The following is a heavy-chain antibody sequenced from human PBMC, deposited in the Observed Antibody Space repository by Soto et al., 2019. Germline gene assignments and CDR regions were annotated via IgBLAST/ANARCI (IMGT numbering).Heavy chain of an antibody. D-gene: IGHD3-10*01. CDR1: GFTFRSYS. CDR3: AKRDYITSDRYLDH. J-gene: IGHJ4*02. V-gene: IGHV3-30*18. Sequence: GWSLRLSCAASGFTFRSYSVQRVRQATGKGLEWVTATSNDGSNRYYADSVKGRFTIARDNSNNTLYLQMNSLSAEDAAEYYCAKRDYITSDRYLDHWGEATVVALAS. CDR2: TSNDGSNR.